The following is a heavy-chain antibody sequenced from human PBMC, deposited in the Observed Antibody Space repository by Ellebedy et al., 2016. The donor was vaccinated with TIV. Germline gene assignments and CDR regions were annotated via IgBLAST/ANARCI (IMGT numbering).Heavy chain of an antibody. J-gene: IGHJ5*02. CDR3: ARYHYRTFDP. V-gene: IGHV3-30-3*01. D-gene: IGHD4-11*01. CDR1: GFTFSSYA. CDR2: ISYDGSNK. Sequence: PGGSLRLSCAASGFTFSSYAMHWVRQAPGKGLEWVAVISYDGSNKYYADSVKGRFTISRDNAKNSLYLQMDSLTDEDTAVYYCARYHYRTFDPWGQGTLVTVSS.